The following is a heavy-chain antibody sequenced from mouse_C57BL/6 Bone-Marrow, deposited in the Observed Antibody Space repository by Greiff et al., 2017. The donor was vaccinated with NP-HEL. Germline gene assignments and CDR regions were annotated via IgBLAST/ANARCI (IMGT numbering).Heavy chain of an antibody. D-gene: IGHD1-1*01. CDR3: ARGGMLLRYNFDY. CDR2: IHPNSGST. V-gene: IGHV1-64*01. CDR1: GYTFTSYW. J-gene: IGHJ2*01. Sequence: QVHVKQPGAELVKPGASVKLSCKASGYTFTSYWMHWVKQRPGQGLEWIGMIHPNSGSTNYNEKFKSKATLTVDKSSSTAYMQLSSLTSEDSAVYSCARGGMLLRYNFDYWGQGTTLTVSS.